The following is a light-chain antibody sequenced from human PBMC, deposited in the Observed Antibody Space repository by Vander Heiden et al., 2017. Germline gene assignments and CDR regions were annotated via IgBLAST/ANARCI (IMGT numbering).Light chain of an antibody. CDR2: AAS. Sequence: DIQMTQSPSSLSASVGDRVTITCRASQSISSYLNWYQQKPGKAPKLLIYAASSLQSGVPSRFSGSGSGTDFTLTISMLQPEDFATYYCQQRDSTPLTFGGRTKVEIK. CDR3: QQRDSTPLT. J-gene: IGKJ4*01. CDR1: QSISSY. V-gene: IGKV1-39*01.